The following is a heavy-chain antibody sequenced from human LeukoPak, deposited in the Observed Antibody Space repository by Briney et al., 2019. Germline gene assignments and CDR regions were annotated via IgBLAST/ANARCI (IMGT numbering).Heavy chain of an antibody. V-gene: IGHV3-74*01. J-gene: IGHJ1*01. CDR1: GFTFSSYW. CDR3: ARDLRAVAGTPTHFQH. Sequence: GRSLRLSCAASGFTFSSYWMHWVRHAPGKGLVWVSRINSDGNSTSYADSVKGRFTISRDNAKNTLSLQMNSLRAEDTAVYYCARDLRAVAGTPTHFQHWGQGTLVTVAS. D-gene: IGHD6-19*01. CDR2: INSDGNST.